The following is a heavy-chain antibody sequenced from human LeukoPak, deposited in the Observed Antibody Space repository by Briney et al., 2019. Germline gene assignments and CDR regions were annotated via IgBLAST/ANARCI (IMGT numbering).Heavy chain of an antibody. D-gene: IGHD5-18*01. CDR3: AKEGINSYGYFGYYFDY. V-gene: IGHV3-23*01. CDR2: ISGSGGGT. Sequence: GGSLRLSCAASEFTFSSYALSWVRQAPGKGLEWNSAISGSGGGTYYADSMKGRFTISRDNFKNTLYLQMNSPRAEDTAVYYCAKEGINSYGYFGYYFDYWGQGTLVTVSS. J-gene: IGHJ4*02. CDR1: EFTFSSYA.